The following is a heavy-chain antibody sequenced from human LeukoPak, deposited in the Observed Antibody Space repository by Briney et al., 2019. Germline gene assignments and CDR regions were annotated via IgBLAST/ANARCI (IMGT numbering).Heavy chain of an antibody. CDR1: GFSLSGYS. CDR2: ISSSGTTI. CDR3: SRESRYSSDY. J-gene: IGHJ4*02. Sequence: SGGSLRLSCAASGFSLSGYSMTWVRQPPGKGLEWVSYISSSGTTIYYAGSVKGRFTISRDNGKNSLYLQMNSLRDEDTAVYYCSRESRYSSDYWGQGTLVTVSS. D-gene: IGHD6-13*01. V-gene: IGHV3-48*02.